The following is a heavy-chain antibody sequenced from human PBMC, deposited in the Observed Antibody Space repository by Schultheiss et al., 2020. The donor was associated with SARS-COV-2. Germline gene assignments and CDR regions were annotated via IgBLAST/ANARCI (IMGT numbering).Heavy chain of an antibody. CDR1: GFTVSSNY. Sequence: GGSLRLSCAASGFTVSSNYMSWVRQAPGKGLEWVGRIKSKTDGGTTDYAAPVKGRFTISRDDSKNTLYLQMNSLRAEDTAVYYCARGGSGSYYDPTRYYYGMDVWGQGTTVTVSS. CDR3: ARGGSGSYYDPTRYYYGMDV. J-gene: IGHJ6*02. D-gene: IGHD3-10*01. V-gene: IGHV3-15*01. CDR2: IKSKTDGGTT.